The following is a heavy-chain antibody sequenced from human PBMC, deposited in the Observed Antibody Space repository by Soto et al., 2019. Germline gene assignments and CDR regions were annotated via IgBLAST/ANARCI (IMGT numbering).Heavy chain of an antibody. CDR1: GGTFSSYA. CDR2: IIPIFGTA. V-gene: IGHV1-69*12. D-gene: IGHD2-21*01. Sequence: QVQLVQSGAEVKKPGSSVKVSCKASGGTFSSYAISWVRQAPGQGLEWMGGIIPIFGTANYAQKFRGRVTITADESTSTAYMELSSLRSEDTAVYYCARDGNHGGEYYYYGMDVWGQGTTVTVSS. CDR3: ARDGNHGGEYYYYGMDV. J-gene: IGHJ6*02.